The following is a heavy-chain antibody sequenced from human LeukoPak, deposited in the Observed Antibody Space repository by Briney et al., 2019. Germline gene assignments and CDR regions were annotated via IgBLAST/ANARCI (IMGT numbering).Heavy chain of an antibody. CDR3: AKWGIVVVPAASV. CDR1: GITFSSYA. J-gene: IGHJ6*02. Sequence: PGGSLRLSCAASGITFSSYAMSWVRQAPGKGLEWVSGISGSGGSTYYADSVKGRFTISRDNSKNTLYLQMNSLRAEDTAVYYCAKWGIVVVPAASVWDQGTTVTVSS. D-gene: IGHD2-2*01. V-gene: IGHV3-23*01. CDR2: ISGSGGST.